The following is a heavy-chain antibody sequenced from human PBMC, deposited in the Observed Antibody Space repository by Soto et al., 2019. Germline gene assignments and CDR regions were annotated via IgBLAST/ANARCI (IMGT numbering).Heavy chain of an antibody. V-gene: IGHV3-21*01. J-gene: IGHJ4*02. CDR3: ARDQFWSGYPYYFDY. D-gene: IGHD3-3*01. Sequence: GGSLRLSCAASGFTFSSYSMNWVRRAPGKGLEWVSSISSSSSYIYYADSVKGRFTISRDNAKNSLYLQMNSLRAEDTAVYYCARDQFWSGYPYYFDYWGQGTLVTVSS. CDR2: ISSSSSYI. CDR1: GFTFSSYS.